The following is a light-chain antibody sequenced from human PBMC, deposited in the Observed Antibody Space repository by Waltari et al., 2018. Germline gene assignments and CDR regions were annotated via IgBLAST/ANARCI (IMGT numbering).Light chain of an antibody. CDR2: GND. CDR1: TSNIGDNF. Sequence: QSVLTQPPSVSAAPGQKVTISCSGTTSNIGDNFVSWYQKFPGAAPKVLIYGNDKRASGIPDRFSGSKSGTSATLDITGLQTGDEADYYCGTWDNTLSAVFGGGTKVTVL. CDR3: GTWDNTLSAV. V-gene: IGLV1-51*02. J-gene: IGLJ2*01.